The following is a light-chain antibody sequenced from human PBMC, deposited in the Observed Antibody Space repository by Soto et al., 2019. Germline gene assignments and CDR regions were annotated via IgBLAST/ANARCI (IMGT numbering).Light chain of an antibody. CDR3: LQSTLWPPYT. V-gene: IGKV2-30*01. CDR2: NVS. J-gene: IGKJ2*01. CDR1: QSVAYLDGNTY. Sequence: EVVMTQSPLSLPVTLVQPASISCRSSQSVAYLDGNTYVTWLHQRPGQAPSRLIYNVSNRDSGVPDRFPGGCSGTDFTLKSSRVEAEDFRIYCCLQSTLWPPYTFAQGTKLEI.